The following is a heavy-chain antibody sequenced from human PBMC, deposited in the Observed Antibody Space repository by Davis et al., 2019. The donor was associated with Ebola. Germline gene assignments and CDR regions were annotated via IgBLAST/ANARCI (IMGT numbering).Heavy chain of an antibody. V-gene: IGHV3-48*01. J-gene: IGHJ4*02. CDR1: GFTFSSYG. Sequence: GESLKISCAASGFTFSSYGMHWVRQAPGKGLEWVSYISSSGSTIYYADSVKGRFTISRDNSKNRLFLQMDRLRADDTSVYYCARETGNYSFDYWGQGIPVTVSS. D-gene: IGHD1-7*01. CDR2: ISSSGSTI. CDR3: ARETGNYSFDY.